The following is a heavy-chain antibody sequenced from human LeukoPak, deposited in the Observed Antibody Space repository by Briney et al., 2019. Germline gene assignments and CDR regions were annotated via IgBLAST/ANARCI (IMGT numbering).Heavy chain of an antibody. CDR3: ARFRALGSFDY. D-gene: IGHD1-26*01. V-gene: IGHV3-7*01. J-gene: IGHJ4*02. CDR1: GFTFSDYW. CDR2: IRHDGKAK. Sequence: PGGSLRLSCAAPGFTFSDYWMTWVRQAPGKGLEWVANIRHDGKAKYYVDSVKGRFTISRDNAKNSLYLQMNSLRAEDTAVYYCARFRALGSFDYWGQGTLVTVSS.